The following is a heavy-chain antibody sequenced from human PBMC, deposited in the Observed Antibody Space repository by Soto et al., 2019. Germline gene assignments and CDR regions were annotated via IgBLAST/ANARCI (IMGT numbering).Heavy chain of an antibody. J-gene: IGHJ3*02. CDR3: ARGLEWFPNDAFDI. Sequence: GGSLRLSCAASGFTFSSYSMNWVRQAPGKGLEWVSSISSSSSYIYYADSVKGRFTISRHNAKNSLYLQMNSLRAEDTAVYYCARGLEWFPNDAFDIWGQGTMVTVSS. CDR2: ISSSSSYI. V-gene: IGHV3-21*01. CDR1: GFTFSSYS. D-gene: IGHD3-3*01.